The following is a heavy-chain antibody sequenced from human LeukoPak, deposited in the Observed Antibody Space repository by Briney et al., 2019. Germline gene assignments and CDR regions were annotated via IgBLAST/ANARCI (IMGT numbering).Heavy chain of an antibody. Sequence: ASVKVSFKASGYTFTIYYMHWVRRAPGQGLEWMGIINPSGGSTSYAQKFQGRVTMTRDTSTSTVYMDLSSLRSEDTAAYYCARDGIAAAGTIFDYWGQGTLVTVSS. J-gene: IGHJ4*02. V-gene: IGHV1-46*01. CDR1: GYTFTIYY. D-gene: IGHD6-13*01. CDR2: INPSGGST. CDR3: ARDGIAAAGTIFDY.